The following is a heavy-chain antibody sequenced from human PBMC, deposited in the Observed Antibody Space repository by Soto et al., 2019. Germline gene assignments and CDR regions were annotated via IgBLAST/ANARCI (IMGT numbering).Heavy chain of an antibody. V-gene: IGHV1-18*01. CDR1: GYTFTSYG. CDR2: ISAYNGNT. CDR3: ARLQYYDYVWGSRNNWFDP. D-gene: IGHD3-16*01. J-gene: IGHJ5*02. Sequence: ASVKVSCKASGYTFTSYGISWVRQAPGQGLEWMGWISAYNGNTNYAQKLQGRVTMTTDTSTSTAYMELRSLRSDDTAVYYCARLQYYDYVWGSRNNWFDPWGQGTLVTVSS.